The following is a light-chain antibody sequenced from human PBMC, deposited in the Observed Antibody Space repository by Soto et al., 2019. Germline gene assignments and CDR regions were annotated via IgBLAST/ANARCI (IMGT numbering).Light chain of an antibody. V-gene: IGLV6-57*04. CDR2: ENN. CDR1: SGSIANNY. J-gene: IGLJ2*01. CDR3: QSYDSDFVV. Sequence: LTQPHSVSESPGKTLSISCTRSSGSIANNYAQWYQQRPGSAPTTVIYENNQRLSGVPDRFSGSTDGSSNSASLTISGLQTEDEADYYCQSYDSDFVVFGGGTQLTVL.